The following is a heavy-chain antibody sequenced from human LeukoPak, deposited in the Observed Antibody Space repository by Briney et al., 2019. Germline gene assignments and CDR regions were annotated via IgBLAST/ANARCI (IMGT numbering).Heavy chain of an antibody. D-gene: IGHD6-13*01. V-gene: IGHV1-18*01. CDR2: ISAYNGNT. Sequence: ASVKVSCKASGYTFTSYGISWVRQAPGQGLEWMGWISAYNGNTNYAQKLQGRVTMTTDTSTSTVYMELSSLRSEDTAVYYCARDKVAAAGWGNWFDPWGQGTLVTVSS. CDR3: ARDKVAAAGWGNWFDP. J-gene: IGHJ5*02. CDR1: GYTFTSYG.